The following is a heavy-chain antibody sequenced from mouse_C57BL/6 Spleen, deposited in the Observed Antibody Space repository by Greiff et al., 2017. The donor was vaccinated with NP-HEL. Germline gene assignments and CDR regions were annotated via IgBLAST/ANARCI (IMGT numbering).Heavy chain of an antibody. D-gene: IGHD3-1*01. Sequence: EVQLVESGGGLVQPGGSMKLSCVASGFTFSNYWMNWVRQSPETGLEWVAQIRLKSDNYATHYAESVKGRFTISRDDSKSSVYLQMNNLRAEDTGIYYCTGRAAYWGQGTSVTVSS. CDR1: GFTFSNYW. CDR2: IRLKSDNYAT. V-gene: IGHV6-3*01. CDR3: TGRAAY. J-gene: IGHJ4*01.